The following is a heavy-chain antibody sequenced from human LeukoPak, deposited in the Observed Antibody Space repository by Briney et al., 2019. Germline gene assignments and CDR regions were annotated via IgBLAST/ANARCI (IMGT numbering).Heavy chain of an antibody. V-gene: IGHV1-18*01. CDR2: ISAYNGNT. D-gene: IGHD3-22*01. J-gene: IGHJ4*02. CDR3: ARDTGDYYDSSGYYFSTLFDY. Sequence: GASVKVSCKASGYTFTSYDINWVRQATGQGLEWMGWISAYNGNTNYAQKLQGRVTMTTDTSTSTAYMELSRLRSDDTAVYYCARDTGDYYDSSGYYFSTLFDYWGQGTLVTVSS. CDR1: GYTFTSYD.